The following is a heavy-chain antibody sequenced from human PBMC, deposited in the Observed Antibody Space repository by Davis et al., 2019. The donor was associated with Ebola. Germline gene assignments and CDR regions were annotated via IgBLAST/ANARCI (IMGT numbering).Heavy chain of an antibody. CDR3: ARGSFWFDP. J-gene: IGHJ5*02. Sequence: GESLKISCQGSFTGYWIAWVRQMPAKGLECMGIVYADDSRAEYSPSFQGQVTISADKSISTAYLQWSSLKASDTAIYYCARGSFWFDPWGQGTLVTVSS. V-gene: IGHV5-51*01. CDR1: FTGYW. CDR2: VYADDSRA.